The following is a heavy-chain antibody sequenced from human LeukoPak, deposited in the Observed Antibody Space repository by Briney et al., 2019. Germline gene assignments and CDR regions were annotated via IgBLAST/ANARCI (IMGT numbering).Heavy chain of an antibody. CDR3: ARQEAMVTPFDY. CDR1: GYSFTSYW. D-gene: IGHD5-18*01. CDR2: IYPGDSDT. Sequence: GESLKISCKGSGYSFTSYWIGWVRQLPGKGLEWMGIIYPGDSDTRYSPSFQGQVTISADKSISTAYLQWSSLKDSDTAMYDCARQEAMVTPFDYWGQGTLVTVSS. V-gene: IGHV5-51*01. J-gene: IGHJ4*02.